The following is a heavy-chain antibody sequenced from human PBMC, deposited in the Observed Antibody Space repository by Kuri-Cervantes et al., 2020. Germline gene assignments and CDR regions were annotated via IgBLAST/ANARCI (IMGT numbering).Heavy chain of an antibody. CDR2: ISWNSGSI. CDR1: GFTFDDYA. V-gene: IGHV3-9*01. J-gene: IGHJ4*02. Sequence: GGSLRLSCAASGFTFDDYAMHWVRQAPGKGLEWVSGISWNSGSIGYADSVKGRFTISRDNAKNSLYLQMNSLRAEDTALYYCARDPNTDMGIWGQGTLVTVSS. D-gene: IGHD5-18*01. CDR3: ARDPNTDMGI.